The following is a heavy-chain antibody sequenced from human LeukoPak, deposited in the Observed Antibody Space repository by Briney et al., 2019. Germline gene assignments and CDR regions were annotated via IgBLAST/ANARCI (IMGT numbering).Heavy chain of an antibody. V-gene: IGHV3-33*01. CDR3: ARDRYYYDSSGYYYDY. D-gene: IGHD3-22*01. Sequence: GGSLRLSCAASGFPFSIYGMHWVRQAPGKGLEWVAVIWYDGSDKYYADSVKGRFTISRDNSKNTLYLEMNSLRAEDTAVYYCARDRYYYDSSGYYYDYWGRGTLVTVSS. CDR2: IWYDGSDK. CDR1: GFPFSIYG. J-gene: IGHJ4*02.